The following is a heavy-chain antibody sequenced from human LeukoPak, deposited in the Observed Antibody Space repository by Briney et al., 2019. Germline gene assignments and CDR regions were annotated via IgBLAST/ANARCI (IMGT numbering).Heavy chain of an antibody. CDR2: IPYDGSNK. D-gene: IGHD6-13*01. V-gene: IGHV3-30*18. CDR1: GFTFSSYG. Sequence: GRSLRLSCAASGFTFSSYGMHWVRQAPGKGLEWVAVIPYDGSNKYYADSVKGRFTISRDNSKNTLYLQMNSLRAEDTAVYYCAKGKVAAAARDYFDYWGQGTLVTVSS. J-gene: IGHJ4*02. CDR3: AKGKVAAAARDYFDY.